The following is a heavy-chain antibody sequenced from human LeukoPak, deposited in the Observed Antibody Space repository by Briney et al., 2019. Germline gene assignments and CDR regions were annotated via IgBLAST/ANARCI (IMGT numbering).Heavy chain of an antibody. V-gene: IGHV3-33*01. D-gene: IGHD3-22*01. CDR3: VRDKWCSGYSNTFDM. Sequence: PGRCLRPSRAAPGLTFTTYAMYCVRQAPGKGLDWAAVIWFDGSNNYCVQSVKGRFTISRDSSKTTLYLQMNSLRAEDTAVYYCVRDKWCSGYSNTFDMWGQGTMVTVSS. J-gene: IGHJ3*02. CDR1: GLTFTTYA. CDR2: IWFDGSNN.